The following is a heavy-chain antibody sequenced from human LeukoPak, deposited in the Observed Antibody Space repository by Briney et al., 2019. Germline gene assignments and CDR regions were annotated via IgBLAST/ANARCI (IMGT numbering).Heavy chain of an antibody. CDR2: INPNSGGT. CDR1: GYTFTGYY. CDR3: ARLYSYGYYFDY. J-gene: IGHJ4*02. D-gene: IGHD5-18*01. V-gene: IGHV1-2*02. Sequence: GASVKVSCKASGYTFTGYYMHWVRQAPGQGLEWMGWINPNSGGTNYAQKFQGGVTMTRDTSISTAYMELSRLRSDDTAVYYCARLYSYGYYFDYWGQGTLVTVSS.